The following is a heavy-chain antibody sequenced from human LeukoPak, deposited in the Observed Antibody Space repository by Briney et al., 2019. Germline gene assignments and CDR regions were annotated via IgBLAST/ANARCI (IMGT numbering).Heavy chain of an antibody. CDR2: ISSSGSTI. CDR3: ARVQIQASDY. CDR1: GFTFSSYE. Sequence: GGSLRLSCAASGFTFSSYEMNWVRQAPGKGLEWVSYISSSGSTIYYADSVKGRFTISRDNAQNSLYLQMNSLRAEDTAVYYCARVQIQASDYWGQGTLVTVSS. D-gene: IGHD5-18*01. V-gene: IGHV3-48*03. J-gene: IGHJ4*02.